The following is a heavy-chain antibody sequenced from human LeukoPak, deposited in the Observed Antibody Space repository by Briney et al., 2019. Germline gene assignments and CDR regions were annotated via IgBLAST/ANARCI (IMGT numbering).Heavy chain of an antibody. V-gene: IGHV1-8*03. J-gene: IGHJ4*02. CDR1: GYTFTSYD. D-gene: IGHD6-19*01. CDR3: ARVGRSSGRVDY. CDR2: MNPNSGNT. Sequence: ASVKVSCKASGYTFTSYDINWVRQATGQGLEWMGWMNPNSGNTGYAQKFQGRVIITRNTSISTAYMKLSSLRSEDTAVYYCARVGRSSGRVDYWGQGALVTVSS.